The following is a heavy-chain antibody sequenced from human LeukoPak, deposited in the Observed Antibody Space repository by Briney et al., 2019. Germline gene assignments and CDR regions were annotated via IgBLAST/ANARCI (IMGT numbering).Heavy chain of an antibody. D-gene: IGHD3-10*01. CDR3: ARDDFGELFSQH. J-gene: IGHJ1*01. Sequence: GGSLRLSCAASGFNFSSYWMSWVRQAPGKGLEWVANIKQNGSEKYYVDSVKGRFTISRDNAENQLYLQMNSLRAEDTAVYYCARDDFGELFSQHWGQGTLVTVSS. CDR1: GFNFSSYW. V-gene: IGHV3-7*01. CDR2: IKQNGSEK.